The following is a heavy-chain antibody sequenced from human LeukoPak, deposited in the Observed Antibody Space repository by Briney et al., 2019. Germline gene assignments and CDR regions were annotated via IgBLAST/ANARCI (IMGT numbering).Heavy chain of an antibody. CDR3: ARHKITIFGVVTHIKYYFDY. D-gene: IGHD3-3*01. J-gene: IGHJ4*02. CDR1: GYTFTSYG. CDR2: ISAYNGNT. Sequence: REASVKVSCKASGYTFTSYGISWVRQAPGQGLEWMGWISAYNGNTNYAQKLQGRVAMTTDTSTSTAYMELRSLRSDDTAVYYCARHKITIFGVVTHIKYYFDYWGQGTLVTVSS. V-gene: IGHV1-18*01.